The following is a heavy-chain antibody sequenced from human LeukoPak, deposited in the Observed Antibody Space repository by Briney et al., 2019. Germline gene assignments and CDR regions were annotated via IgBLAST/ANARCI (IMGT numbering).Heavy chain of an antibody. CDR1: GFTFKSYA. V-gene: IGHV3-23*01. CDR2: ISGSGGST. J-gene: IGHJ4*02. Sequence: GGSLRLSCAASGFTFKSYAMSCVREAPGKGLEWVSAISGSGGSTYYADSVKGRFTISRDNSKNTLYLQMNSLRAEDTAVYYCAKAPYYGSGSSFYYFDYWGQGTLVTVSS. D-gene: IGHD3-10*01. CDR3: AKAPYYGSGSSFYYFDY.